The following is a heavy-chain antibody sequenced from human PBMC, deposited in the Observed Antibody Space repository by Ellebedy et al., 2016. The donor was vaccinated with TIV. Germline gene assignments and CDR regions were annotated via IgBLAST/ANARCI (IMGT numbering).Heavy chain of an antibody. CDR3: SLSYSSSWYGLDY. J-gene: IGHJ4*02. V-gene: IGHV4-34*01. D-gene: IGHD6-13*01. Sequence: SETLSLTCTVSGGSISSYYWSWIRQPPGKGLEWIGEINHSGSTNYNPSLKSRVTISVDTSKNQFSLKLSSVTAADTAVYYCSLSYSSSWYGLDYWGQGTLVTVSS. CDR1: GGSISSYY. CDR2: INHSGST.